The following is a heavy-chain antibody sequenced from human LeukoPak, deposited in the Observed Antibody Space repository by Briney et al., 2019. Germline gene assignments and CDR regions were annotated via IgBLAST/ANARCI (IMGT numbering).Heavy chain of an antibody. CDR3: ARGVGYCSGGSCYGGYFDY. CDR1: GFTVSSNY. D-gene: IGHD2-15*01. V-gene: IGHV3-53*01. J-gene: IGHJ4*02. CDR2: IYSGGST. Sequence: PGGSLRLSCAASGFTVSSNYMSWVRQAPGKGLEWVSVIYSGGSTYYADSVKGRFTISRDNSKNTLYLQMNSLRAEDTAVYYCARGVGYCSGGSCYGGYFDYWGQGTLVTVSS.